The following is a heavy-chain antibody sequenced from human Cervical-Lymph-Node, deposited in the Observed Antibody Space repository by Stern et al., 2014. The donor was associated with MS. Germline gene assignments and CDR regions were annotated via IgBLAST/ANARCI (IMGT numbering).Heavy chain of an antibody. D-gene: IGHD4-23*01. CDR2: IWRDGSNR. CDR1: GFTFSSSG. Sequence: VHLVAAGGGVVQPGRSLRLSCAGSGFTFSSSGMHWVRQAPGKGLEWLANIWRDGSNRYKADSVKGRLSISRDNSKNTLYLQMNSLRVEDTAVYYCAREGGNTAEYFQHWGQGTLVTVSS. V-gene: IGHV3-33*01. J-gene: IGHJ1*01. CDR3: AREGGNTAEYFQH.